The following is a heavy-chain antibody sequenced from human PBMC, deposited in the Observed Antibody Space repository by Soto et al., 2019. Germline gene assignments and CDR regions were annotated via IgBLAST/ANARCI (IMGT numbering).Heavy chain of an antibody. J-gene: IGHJ6*02. CDR2: IWYDGSNK. Sequence: GGSLRLSCAASGFTFSSYGMHWVRQAPGKGLEWVAVIWYDGSNKYYADSVKGRFTISRDNSKNTLYLQMNSLRAEDTAVYYCARDSGYCTNGVCPYYYYYGMDVWGQGTTVTVSS. CDR3: ARDSGYCTNGVCPYYYYYGMDV. CDR1: GFTFSSYG. V-gene: IGHV3-33*01. D-gene: IGHD2-8*01.